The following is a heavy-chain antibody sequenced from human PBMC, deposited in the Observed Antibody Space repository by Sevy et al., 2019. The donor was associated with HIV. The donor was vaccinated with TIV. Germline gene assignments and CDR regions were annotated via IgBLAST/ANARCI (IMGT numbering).Heavy chain of an antibody. J-gene: IGHJ6*02. V-gene: IGHV3-23*01. CDR1: GFPFSSYV. D-gene: IGHD2-8*02. CDR2: LIGGGRRT. CDR3: AKRRVQSGLSGGGANYGMDV. Sequence: GGSLRLSCAASGFPFSSYVMSWVRQAPGRGLEWVSTLIGGGRRTYYADSVTGRFIISRDNSRNTLYLQMNSVRAEDTAMYYCAKRRVQSGLSGGGANYGMDVCGRGTTVTVSS.